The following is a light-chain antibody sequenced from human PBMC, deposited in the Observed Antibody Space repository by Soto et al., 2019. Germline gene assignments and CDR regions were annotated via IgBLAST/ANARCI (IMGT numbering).Light chain of an antibody. V-gene: IGLV1-44*01. CDR1: SSNIGSNT. CDR3: AAWDDSLNGRGV. J-gene: IGLJ3*02. CDR2: SNN. Sequence: QSVLTQPPSASGTPGQRVTISCSGSSSNIGSNTVNWYQPLPGTAPKLLIYSNNQRPSGVPDRFSGSRSGTSASLAISGLQSEDEGDYYCAAWDDSLNGRGVFGGGTKVTVL.